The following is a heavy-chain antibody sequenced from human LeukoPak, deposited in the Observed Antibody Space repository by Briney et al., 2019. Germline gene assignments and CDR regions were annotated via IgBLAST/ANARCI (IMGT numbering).Heavy chain of an antibody. D-gene: IGHD6-19*01. Sequence: GGSLRLSCAASGFTFSDYYMTWIRQAPGKGLEWVSYTSSSGGTTHYADSVKGRLTISRNNAKNSLFVQMSNLRAEDTAVYYCARVPRSGGSIDYWGQGTLVTVSS. CDR1: GFTFSDYY. V-gene: IGHV3-11*01. J-gene: IGHJ4*02. CDR2: TSSSGGTT. CDR3: ARVPRSGGSIDY.